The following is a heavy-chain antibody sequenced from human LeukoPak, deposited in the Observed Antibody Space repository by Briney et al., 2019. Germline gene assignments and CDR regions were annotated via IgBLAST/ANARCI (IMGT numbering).Heavy chain of an antibody. J-gene: IGHJ4*02. V-gene: IGHV3-9*01. D-gene: IGHD5-12*01. CDR1: GFTFDDYA. CDR3: AKDTGYSGYDLNFDY. CDR2: ISWNSGSV. Sequence: GRSLRLSCAASGFTFDDYAMHWVRQAPGKGLEWVSGISWNSGSVGYADSVKGRFTISRDNAKNSLYLQMNSLRAEDTALYYCAKDTGYSGYDLNFDYWGQGTLVTVSS.